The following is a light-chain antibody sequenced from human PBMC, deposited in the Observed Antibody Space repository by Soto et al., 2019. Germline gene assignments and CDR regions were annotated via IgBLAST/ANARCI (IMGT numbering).Light chain of an antibody. CDR3: SSYTSSSTLGV. CDR2: DVS. V-gene: IGLV2-14*01. J-gene: IGLJ1*01. Sequence: QSALTQPASVSGSPGQSITISCTGTSRDVGGYNYVSWYQQHAGKAPKLMIYDVSNRPSGVSNRFSGSKSGNTASLTISGLQAEDEADYYCSSYTSSSTLGVFGTGTKVTVL. CDR1: SRDVGGYNY.